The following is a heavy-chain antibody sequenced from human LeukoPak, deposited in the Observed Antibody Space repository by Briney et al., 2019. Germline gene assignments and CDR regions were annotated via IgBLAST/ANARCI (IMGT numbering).Heavy chain of an antibody. CDR1: GGSISSSSYY. CDR2: IYYSGST. J-gene: IGHJ4*02. D-gene: IGHD2-2*01. Sequence: SETLSLTCTVSGGSISSSSYYWGWIRQPPGKGLEWIGSIYYSGSTYYNPSLKSRVTISVDTSKNQFSLKLNSVTAADTAVYYCASSTASTGYCSSTSCYLEWGYWGQGTLVTVSS. V-gene: IGHV4-39*01. CDR3: ASSTASTGYCSSTSCYLEWGY.